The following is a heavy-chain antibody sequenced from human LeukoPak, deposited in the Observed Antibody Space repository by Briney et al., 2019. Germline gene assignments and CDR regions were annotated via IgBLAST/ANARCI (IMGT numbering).Heavy chain of an antibody. J-gene: IGHJ4*02. Sequence: SETLSLTCTVSDDSISDYYRGWIRQPPGKGLEWIGYFHNSGTSTYNPSLKSRVTISADTSKNQFSLKLTSVTGADTAVYYCAGERGEEYSSGWYKRNYFDNWGQGIRVTVSS. CDR3: AGERGEEYSSGWYKRNYFDN. V-gene: IGHV4-59*12. CDR2: FHNSGTS. CDR1: DDSISDYY. D-gene: IGHD6-19*01.